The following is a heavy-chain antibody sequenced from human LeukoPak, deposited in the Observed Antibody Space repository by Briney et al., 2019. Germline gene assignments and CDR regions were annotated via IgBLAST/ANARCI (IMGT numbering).Heavy chain of an antibody. CDR2: IKQDGSEK. V-gene: IGHV3-7*01. D-gene: IGHD3-22*01. Sequence: GGSLRLSCVASGFTFSTFWMSWVRQAPGKGLEWVANIKQDGSEKYYVDSVKGRFTISRDNAKNSLYLQMNSLRAEDTAVYYCARGPRYYYDSSGYSYFDYWGQGTLVTVSS. J-gene: IGHJ4*02. CDR3: ARGPRYYYDSSGYSYFDY. CDR1: GFTFSTFW.